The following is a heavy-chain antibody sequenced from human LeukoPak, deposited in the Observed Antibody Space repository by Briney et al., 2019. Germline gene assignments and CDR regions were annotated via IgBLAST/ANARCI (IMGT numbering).Heavy chain of an antibody. CDR1: GYTFTGYY. Sequence: ASVKVSCKASGYTFTGYYMHWVRQAPGQGLEWMGWINPNSGGTNYAQKFQGRVTMTRDTSISTAYMELSRLRSDDTAVYYRARDLGYDILTGYGPNWFDPWGQGTLVTVSS. V-gene: IGHV1-2*02. J-gene: IGHJ5*02. CDR3: ARDLGYDILTGYGPNWFDP. CDR2: INPNSGGT. D-gene: IGHD3-9*01.